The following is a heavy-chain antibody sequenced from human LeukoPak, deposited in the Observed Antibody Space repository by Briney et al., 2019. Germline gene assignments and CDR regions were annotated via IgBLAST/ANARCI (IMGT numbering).Heavy chain of an antibody. D-gene: IGHD2-15*01. Sequence: SETLSLTCTVSGGSITTSGYFWEWIRQPPGKGLEWIGTMGYGGSTQYNPSPRSRVTISSDTSENQFSLKVTSVTAADTAVYYCARRYCDGGTCFPAGNWGQGTLVTVSS. CDR1: GGSITTSGYF. V-gene: IGHV4-39*01. CDR2: MGYGGST. CDR3: ARRYCDGGTCFPAGN. J-gene: IGHJ4*02.